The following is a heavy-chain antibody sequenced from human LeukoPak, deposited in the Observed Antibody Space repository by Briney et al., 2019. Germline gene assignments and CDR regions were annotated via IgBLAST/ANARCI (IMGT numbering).Heavy chain of an antibody. Sequence: GRSLRLSCAASGFTFSGSAMHWVRQASGKGLEWVGRIRSKANSYATAYAASVKGRFTISRDDSKNTAYLQMNSLKTEDTAVYYCTSRVEMATIDYWGQGTLVTVSS. J-gene: IGHJ4*02. CDR2: IRSKANSYAT. V-gene: IGHV3-73*01. CDR1: GFTFSGSA. CDR3: TSRVEMATIDY. D-gene: IGHD5-24*01.